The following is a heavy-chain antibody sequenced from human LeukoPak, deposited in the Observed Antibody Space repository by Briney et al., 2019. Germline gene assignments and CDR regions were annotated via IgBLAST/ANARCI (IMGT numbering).Heavy chain of an antibody. CDR1: GFTFNNFG. V-gene: IGHV3-30*18. Sequence: GGSLRLSCVASGFTFNNFGMHWVRQAPGKGLEWVAFMSYDGHYKYYADSVKGRFTISRDNSKNTLYLQMNSLRAEDTAVYYCAKDRQFRSGWHYFDYWGQGTLVTVSS. J-gene: IGHJ4*02. D-gene: IGHD6-19*01. CDR2: MSYDGHYK. CDR3: AKDRQFRSGWHYFDY.